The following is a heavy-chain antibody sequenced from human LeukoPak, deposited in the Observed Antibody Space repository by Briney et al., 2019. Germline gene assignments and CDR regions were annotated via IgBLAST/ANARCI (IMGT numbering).Heavy chain of an antibody. Sequence: GGSLRLSCAASGFTFSSYAMSWVRQAPGEGLEWVSAISGSGGSTHYADSVKGRFTISRDNSKNTLYLQMNSLRAEDTAVYYCAKFVGSSSWPSPVDYWGQGTLVTVSS. CDR1: GFTFSSYA. J-gene: IGHJ4*02. CDR3: AKFVGSSSWPSPVDY. D-gene: IGHD6-13*01. V-gene: IGHV3-23*01. CDR2: ISGSGGST.